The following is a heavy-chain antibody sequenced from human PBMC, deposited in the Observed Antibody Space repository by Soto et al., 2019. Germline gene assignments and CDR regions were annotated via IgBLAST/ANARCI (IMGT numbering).Heavy chain of an antibody. J-gene: IGHJ4*02. D-gene: IGHD1-26*01. V-gene: IGHV3-7*05. Sequence: EVQLVESGGGLVQPGGSLRLSCAASGFTFSNYWMSWVRQAPGKGLEWVANIKQDGGDKYSVDSVKGRFTISRDNAKNSLYLQMSSLRAEDTAVYYCARVKSVSGEYCGQGTLVTVSS. CDR3: ARVKSVSGEY. CDR2: IKQDGGDK. CDR1: GFTFSNYW.